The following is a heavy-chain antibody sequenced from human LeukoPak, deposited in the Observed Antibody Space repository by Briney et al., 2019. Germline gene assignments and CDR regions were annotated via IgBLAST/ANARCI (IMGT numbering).Heavy chain of an antibody. J-gene: IGHJ4*02. CDR2: IDADNGDT. CDR1: GYTFTSYA. V-gene: IGHV1-3*01. CDR3: ARGSTSDWPLDH. D-gene: IGHD6-19*01. Sequence: GASVTVSCKASGYTFTSYAMNWVRQAPGQRFEWMGWIDADNGDTSYSQNLQGRITITRDTSARTVYMELTSLRSADTAAYYCARGSTSDWPLDHWGQGTLLTISP.